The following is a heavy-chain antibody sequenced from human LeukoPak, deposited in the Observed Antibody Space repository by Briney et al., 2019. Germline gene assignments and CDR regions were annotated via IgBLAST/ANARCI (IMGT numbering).Heavy chain of an antibody. CDR1: GFTFSDCY. CDR2: ISSSSSHT. Sequence: PGGSLRLSCAASGFTFSDCYMSWMRQAPGKGLEWVSYISSSSSHTNYADSVKGRFIISRDNAKNSLYVQMNSLRAEDTAVYYCARVKGSYPSDAFDIWGQGTMVTVSS. CDR3: ARVKGSYPSDAFDI. J-gene: IGHJ3*02. V-gene: IGHV3-11*06. D-gene: IGHD3-16*02.